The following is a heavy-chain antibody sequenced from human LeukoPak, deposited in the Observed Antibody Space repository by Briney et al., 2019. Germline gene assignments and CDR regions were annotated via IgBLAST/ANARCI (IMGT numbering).Heavy chain of an antibody. CDR2: IYYSGST. CDR1: GGSISSSSYY. D-gene: IGHD6-13*01. J-gene: IGHJ5*02. CDR3: ARLRTVAAAGIIWFDP. Sequence: SETLSLTCTVSGGSISSSSYYWGWIRQPPGKGLEWLGSIYYSGSTYYNPPLKSRVTISVDTSKNQFSLKLSSVTAADTAVYYCARLRTVAAAGIIWFDPWGQGTLVTVSS. V-gene: IGHV4-39*01.